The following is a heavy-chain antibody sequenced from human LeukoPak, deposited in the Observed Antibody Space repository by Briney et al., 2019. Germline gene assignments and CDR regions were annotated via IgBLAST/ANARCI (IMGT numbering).Heavy chain of an antibody. CDR2: ISYDGSNK. J-gene: IGHJ1*01. D-gene: IGHD6-13*01. CDR1: GFTFSSYA. CDR3: ARPYSSSWYAEYFQH. Sequence: LPRGSLRLSCAASGFTFSSYAMHWVRQAPGKGLEWVAVISYDGSNKYYADSVKGRFTISRDNSKNTLYLQMNSQRAEDTAVYYCARPYSSSWYAEYFQHWGQGTLVTVSS. V-gene: IGHV3-30-3*01.